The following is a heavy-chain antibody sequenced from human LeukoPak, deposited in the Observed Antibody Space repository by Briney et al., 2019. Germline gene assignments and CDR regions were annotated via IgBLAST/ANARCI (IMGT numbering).Heavy chain of an antibody. V-gene: IGHV3-7*03. CDR1: GFTFSSYW. CDR3: ARGGGLDV. D-gene: IGHD3-16*01. Sequence: GGSLRLSCAASGFTFSSYWMNWARQAPGKGLEWVASMNHNGNVNYYVDSVKGRFTISRDNAKNSLYLQMSNLRAEDTAVYFCARGGGLDVWGQGATVTVSS. CDR2: MNHNGNVN. J-gene: IGHJ6*02.